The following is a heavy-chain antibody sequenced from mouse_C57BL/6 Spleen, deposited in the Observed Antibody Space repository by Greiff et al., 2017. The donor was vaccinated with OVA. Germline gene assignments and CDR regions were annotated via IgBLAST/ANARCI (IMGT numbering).Heavy chain of an antibody. D-gene: IGHD1-1*01. CDR3: AKNCGSSHWYFDV. J-gene: IGHJ1*03. CDR1: GFSLTSYG. V-gene: IGHV2-5*01. Sequence: VKLVESGPGLVQPSQSLSITCTVSGFSLTSYGVHWVRQSPGKGLEWLGVIWRGGSTDYNAAFMSRLSITKDNSKSQVFFKMNSLQADDTAIYYCAKNCGSSHWYFDVWGTGTTVTVSS. CDR2: IWRGGST.